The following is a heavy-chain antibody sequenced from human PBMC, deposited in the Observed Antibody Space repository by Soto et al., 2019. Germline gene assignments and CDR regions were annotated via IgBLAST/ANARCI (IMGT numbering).Heavy chain of an antibody. D-gene: IGHD3-3*01. Sequence: QITLNESGPTQVKPRQTLTLTCTFSGFSLTTSGVGVGCIRQSPGKAPEWLALIYWDDDKRYSPSLKSRLTITKDTSKNQVVLTMADLDPADTATYYCAHRVLRTVFGLVTTTAIYFYFWGQGTPVAVSS. CDR1: GFSLTTSGVG. CDR2: IYWDDDK. V-gene: IGHV2-5*02. J-gene: IGHJ4*02. CDR3: AHRVLRTVFGLVTTTAIYFYF.